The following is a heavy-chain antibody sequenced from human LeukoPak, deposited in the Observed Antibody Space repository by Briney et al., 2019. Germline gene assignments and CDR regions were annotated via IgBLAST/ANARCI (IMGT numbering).Heavy chain of an antibody. CDR1: GGSISSSSYY. CDR2: IYYSGST. Sequence: SETLSLTCTVSGGSISSSSYYWGWIRQPPGKGLEWIGSIYYSGSTYYNPSLKSRVTISVDTSKNQFSLKLSSVTAADTAVYYCARGSSSSSGRLFDYWGQGTLVTVSS. D-gene: IGHD6-6*01. CDR3: ARGSSSSSGRLFDY. J-gene: IGHJ4*02. V-gene: IGHV4-39*01.